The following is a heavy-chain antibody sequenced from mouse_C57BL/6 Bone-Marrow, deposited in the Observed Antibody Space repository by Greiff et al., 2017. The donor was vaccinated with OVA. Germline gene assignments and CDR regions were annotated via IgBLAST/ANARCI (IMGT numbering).Heavy chain of an antibody. CDR1: GFTFSSYA. D-gene: IGHD2-1*01. Sequence: EVQGVESGVGLVKPGGSLKLSCAASGFTFSSYAMSWVRQTPEKRLEWVATISDGGSYTYYPDNVKGRFTISRDNAKNNLYLQMSHLKSEDTAMYYCAREKYGIFLDYWGRGTTLTVSS. CDR3: AREKYGIFLDY. V-gene: IGHV5-4*01. J-gene: IGHJ2*01. CDR2: ISDGGSYT.